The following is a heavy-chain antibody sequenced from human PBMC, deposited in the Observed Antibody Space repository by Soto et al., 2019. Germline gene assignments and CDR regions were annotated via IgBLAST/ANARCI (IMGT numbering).Heavy chain of an antibody. V-gene: IGHV4-39*01. J-gene: IGHJ5*02. CDR1: GGPISSGSYY. D-gene: IGHD2-8*01. Sequence: QLQLQESGPGLVKPSETLSLTCTVSGGPISSGSYYWGWIRQPPGKGLEYIGSVFYNGNTYYNASLNSRATISIDTSKNQFSLKLTSVTAADTAVYYCARQTRLGYSTNSIRIDPWCQGTLVTVSS. CDR2: VFYNGNT. CDR3: ARQTRLGYSTNSIRIDP.